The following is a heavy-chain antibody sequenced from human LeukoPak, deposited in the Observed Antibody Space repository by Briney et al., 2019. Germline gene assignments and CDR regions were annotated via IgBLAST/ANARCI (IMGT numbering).Heavy chain of an antibody. D-gene: IGHD1-14*01. V-gene: IGHV3-48*04. CDR3: ARRKSLCAFDT. CDR1: GFTFSSYS. CDR2: ISSRGSTI. Sequence: GGSLRLSCAASGFTFSSYSMTWVRQAPGKGLEWVSYISSRGSTIYYADSVKGRFTISRDNAKNSLYLQMNSLRAEDTAVYYCARRKSLCAFDTWGQGSMVTVSS. J-gene: IGHJ3*02.